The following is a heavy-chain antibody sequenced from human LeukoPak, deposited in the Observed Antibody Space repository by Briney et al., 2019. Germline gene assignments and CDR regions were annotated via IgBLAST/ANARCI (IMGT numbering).Heavy chain of an antibody. Sequence: GGSLRLSCAVSGFTFDDYAMHWVRQAPGKGLEWVSGISWNSGSIGYADSVKGRFTISRDNAKNSLYLQMNSLRAEDMALYYCAKDSGSYYFDYWGQGTLVTVSS. CDR3: AKDSGSYYFDY. CDR1: GFTFDDYA. D-gene: IGHD1-26*01. J-gene: IGHJ4*02. V-gene: IGHV3-9*03. CDR2: ISWNSGSI.